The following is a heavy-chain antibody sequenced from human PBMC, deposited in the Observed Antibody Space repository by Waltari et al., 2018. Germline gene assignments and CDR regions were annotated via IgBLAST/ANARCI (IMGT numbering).Heavy chain of an antibody. D-gene: IGHD6-19*01. V-gene: IGHV1-2*02. CDR3: ALSGRGFDP. J-gene: IGHJ5*02. Sequence: QVQLVQSGAEVKKPGSSVKVSCKDSGGTISSYAISWVRQAPGQGLEWMGGIIPNSGGTNYAQKFQGRVTMTRDTSISTAYMELSRLRSDDTAVYYCALSGRGFDPWGQGTLVTVSS. CDR1: GGTISSYA. CDR2: IIPNSGGT.